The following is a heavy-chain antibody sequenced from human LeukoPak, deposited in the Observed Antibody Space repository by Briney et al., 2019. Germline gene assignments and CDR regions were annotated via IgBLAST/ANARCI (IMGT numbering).Heavy chain of an antibody. D-gene: IGHD6-13*01. J-gene: IGHJ4*02. CDR2: INPNSGGT. Sequence: GASVKVSCKASGYTFTRYYMHWVRQAPGQGLEWMGWINPNSGGTNYAQKFQGRVTMTRDTSISTAYMELSRLRSDGTAVYYCAVSSSSGQLVDYWGQGTLVTVSS. CDR3: AVSSSSGQLVDY. V-gene: IGHV1-2*02. CDR1: GYTFTRYY.